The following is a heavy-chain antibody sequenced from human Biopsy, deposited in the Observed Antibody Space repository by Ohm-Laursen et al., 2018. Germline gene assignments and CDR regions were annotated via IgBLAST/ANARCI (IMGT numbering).Heavy chain of an antibody. CDR1: GFGFGDYY. V-gene: IGHV3-11*01. Sequence: SLRLSCTASGFGFGDYYMSWIRQAPGKGLGWLSYISGSGVTKMYADSVKGRFTVSRDNAKNSLYLEMNNLTVEDTAVYYCSTDGAGSYNENWGQGTLVSVSS. J-gene: IGHJ4*02. CDR3: STDGAGSYNEN. D-gene: IGHD3-10*01. CDR2: ISGSGVTK.